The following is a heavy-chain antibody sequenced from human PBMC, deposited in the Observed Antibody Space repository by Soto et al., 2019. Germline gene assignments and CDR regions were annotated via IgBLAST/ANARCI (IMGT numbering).Heavy chain of an antibody. J-gene: IGHJ4*02. D-gene: IGHD6-13*01. CDR2: ISSSTSHT. CDR1: GFTFSDYY. CDR3: ARGRGAAADYFDF. V-gene: IGHV3-11*05. Sequence: QVQLVESGGGLVKPGGSLRLSCAVSGFTFSDYYMTWIRQAPGKGLEWVSYISSSTSHTNYADSVKGRSTISRDNAKNSLFLQMNRLRAEETAVYYCARGRGAAADYFDFWGQGTLVTVSS.